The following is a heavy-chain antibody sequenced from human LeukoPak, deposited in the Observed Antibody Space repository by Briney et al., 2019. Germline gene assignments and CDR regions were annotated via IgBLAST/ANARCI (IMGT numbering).Heavy chain of an antibody. D-gene: IGHD6-25*01. CDR1: GFTVTRYA. V-gene: IGHV3-23*05. J-gene: IGHJ4*02. Sequence: PGGSLRLSYAASGFTVTRYAMSWVRQAPGEGLEWVAAINNNNNPYYADSMRGRFTISRDTSGNTLYLQMNNLRAGDTAIYYCAKDHPSSGWPAFESWGQGTLVTVSS. CDR2: INNNNNP. CDR3: AKDHPSSGWPAFES.